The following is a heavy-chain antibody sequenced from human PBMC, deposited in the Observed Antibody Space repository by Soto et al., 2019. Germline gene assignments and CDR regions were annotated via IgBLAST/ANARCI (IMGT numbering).Heavy chain of an antibody. D-gene: IGHD2-2*01. CDR1: GGSISPYY. J-gene: IGHJ5*02. V-gene: IGHV4-59*08. Sequence: QVQLQESGPGLVKPSETLSLTCTVSGGSISPYYWAWIRQPPGTGLEWVGYIYYSGSTSYNPSLKSRVTLSLETSKSQFSLRLSSVTASDTAVYYCARLGEYYQSLDPWGQGTLVTVSS. CDR3: ARLGEYYQSLDP. CDR2: IYYSGST.